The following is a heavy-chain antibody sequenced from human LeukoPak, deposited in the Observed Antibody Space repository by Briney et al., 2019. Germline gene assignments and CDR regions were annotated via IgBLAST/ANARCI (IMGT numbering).Heavy chain of an antibody. CDR2: IYYSGST. CDR1: GGSISSGDYY. J-gene: IGHJ4*02. Sequence: SETLSLTCTVSGGSISSGDYYWSWIRQPPGKGLEWIGYIYYSGSTYYNPSLKSRVTISIDKSKNQFFLNLSSVTAADTAVYYCAGLVGRYSSGLYYYYFDYWGQGTLVTVSS. V-gene: IGHV4-30-4*01. D-gene: IGHD3-22*01. CDR3: AGLVGRYSSGLYYYYFDY.